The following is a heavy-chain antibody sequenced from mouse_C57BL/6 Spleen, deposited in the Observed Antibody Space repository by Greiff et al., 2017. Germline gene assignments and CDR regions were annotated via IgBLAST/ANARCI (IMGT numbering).Heavy chain of an antibody. CDR2: IDPEDGET. D-gene: IGHD3-3*01. J-gene: IGHJ4*01. Sequence: VQLQQSGAELVKPGASVKLSCTASGFNIKDYYMHWVKQRTEQGLAWIGRIDPEDGETKYAPKFQGKATITADTSSNPAYLQLSSLTSEDTAVYYCAREGLLDYYAMDYWGQGTSVTVSS. CDR1: GFNIKDYY. CDR3: AREGLLDYYAMDY. V-gene: IGHV14-2*01.